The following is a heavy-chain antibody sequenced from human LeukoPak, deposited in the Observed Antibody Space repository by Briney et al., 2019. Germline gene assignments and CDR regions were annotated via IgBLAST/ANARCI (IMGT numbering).Heavy chain of an antibody. CDR1: GFTFSSYS. Sequence: PGGSLRLSCAASGFTFSSYSMNWVRQAPGKGLEWVSSISSSSSYIYYADSVKGRFTISRDNAKDSLYLQMNNLRADDSAMYYCAKGILANDYGDYIGAWGQGTLVTVSS. V-gene: IGHV3-21*04. J-gene: IGHJ5*02. CDR3: AKGILANDYGDYIGA. D-gene: IGHD4-17*01. CDR2: ISSSSSYI.